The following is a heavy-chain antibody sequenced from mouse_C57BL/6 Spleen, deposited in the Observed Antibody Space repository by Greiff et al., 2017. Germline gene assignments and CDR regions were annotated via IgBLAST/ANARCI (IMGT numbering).Heavy chain of an antibody. CDR2: IHPNSGST. J-gene: IGHJ2*01. CDR1: GYTFTSYW. Sequence: VQLQQPGAELVKPGASVKLSCKASGYTFTSYWMHWVKQRPGQGLEWIGMIHPNSGSTNYNEKFKSKATLTVDKSSITAYRQLSRLTSADSAVYYCARRWVVATDYFDYWGQGTTLTVSS. CDR3: ARRWVVATDYFDY. D-gene: IGHD1-1*01. V-gene: IGHV1-64*01.